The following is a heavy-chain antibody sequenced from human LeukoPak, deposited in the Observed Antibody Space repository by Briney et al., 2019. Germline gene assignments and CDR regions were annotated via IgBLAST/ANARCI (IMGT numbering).Heavy chain of an antibody. CDR1: GGSISSYY. Sequence: SETLSLTCTVSGGSISSYYWSWIRQPPGQGLEWIGYINYSGTTTYNPSLKSRVTISVHTSKNQFSLKLTSVTAADTAVYYCARHGVHSSYYYGLDVWGQGTTVTVSS. CDR3: ARHGVHSSYYYGLDV. J-gene: IGHJ6*02. V-gene: IGHV4-59*08. D-gene: IGHD3-10*01. CDR2: INYSGTT.